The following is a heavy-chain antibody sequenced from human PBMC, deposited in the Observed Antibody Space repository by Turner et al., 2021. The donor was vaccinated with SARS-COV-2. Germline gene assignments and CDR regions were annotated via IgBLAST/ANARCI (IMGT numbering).Heavy chain of an antibody. CDR3: ATGYQLRVNWFDP. Sequence: QVQLVQSGAEVTKPAASVKVSCTVSVYTLTELSMYWVRQAPGKGLEWMGGLDTEDGETIYAKNFQGRVTMTEDTSTDTAYMELSSLGSEDTAVYFCATGYQLRVNWFDPWGQGTLVTVSS. CDR1: VYTLTELS. J-gene: IGHJ5*02. D-gene: IGHD2-2*01. CDR2: LDTEDGET. V-gene: IGHV1-24*01.